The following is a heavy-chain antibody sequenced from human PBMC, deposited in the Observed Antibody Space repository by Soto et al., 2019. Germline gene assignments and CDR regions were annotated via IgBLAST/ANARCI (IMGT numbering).Heavy chain of an antibody. CDR3: ARGGHTSMVTEFDY. CDR2: IKSDWSSA. J-gene: IGHJ4*02. D-gene: IGHD5-18*01. CDR1: GFSISTHW. V-gene: IGHV3-74*01. Sequence: EVQLVESGGGLVQPGGSLRLSCAASGFSISTHWMHWVRQAPGKGLVWVSRIKSDWSSASYADSLKGRFTISRDSAKNTLYLQVNSLRAEDTAVYYCARGGHTSMVTEFDYWGQGTLVTVSS.